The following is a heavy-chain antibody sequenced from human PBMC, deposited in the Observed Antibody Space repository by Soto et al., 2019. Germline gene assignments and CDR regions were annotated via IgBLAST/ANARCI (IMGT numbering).Heavy chain of an antibody. Sequence: SETLSLTCAVYGGSFSGYYWGWIRQPPGKGLEWMGEINHSGSTNYNPSLKSRVTISVGTSKNQFSLKLSSVTAADTAVYYCARGRNYDFWSGYYPRGHYYYMDVWGKGTTVTVSS. J-gene: IGHJ6*03. CDR3: ARGRNYDFWSGYYPRGHYYYMDV. D-gene: IGHD3-3*01. V-gene: IGHV4-34*01. CDR1: GGSFSGYY. CDR2: INHSGST.